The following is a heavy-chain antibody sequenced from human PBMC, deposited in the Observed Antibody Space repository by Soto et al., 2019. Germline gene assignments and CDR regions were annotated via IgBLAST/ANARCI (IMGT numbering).Heavy chain of an antibody. V-gene: IGHV1-69*12. CDR2: IIPIFGTA. Sequence: QVQLVQSGAEVKKPGSSVKVSCKASGGTFSSYAISWVRQAPGQGLEWMGGIIPIFGTANYAQKFQGRATITADESTSTVYMELSSLRSEDTAVYYCARGGEQWLVQDWFDPWGQGTLVTVSS. J-gene: IGHJ5*02. D-gene: IGHD6-19*01. CDR3: ARGGEQWLVQDWFDP. CDR1: GGTFSSYA.